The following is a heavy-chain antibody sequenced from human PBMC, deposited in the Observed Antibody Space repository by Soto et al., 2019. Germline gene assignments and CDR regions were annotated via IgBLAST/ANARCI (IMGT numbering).Heavy chain of an antibody. J-gene: IGHJ4*02. V-gene: IGHV3-30-3*02. CDR3: AKSEDDSSAYVGYFDY. Sequence: GGSLRLSCAATGFIFRKYPMHWVLQAPGKGLEWVAVISFDGTKEHYAESVKGRFTISRDNSKNTLHLQINSLRGEDTAVYYCAKSEDDSSAYVGYFDYWGQGTMVTVSS. CDR2: ISFDGTKE. CDR1: GFIFRKYP. D-gene: IGHD3-22*01.